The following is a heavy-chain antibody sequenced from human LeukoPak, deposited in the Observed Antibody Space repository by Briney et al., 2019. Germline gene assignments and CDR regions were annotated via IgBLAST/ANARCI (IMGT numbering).Heavy chain of an antibody. D-gene: IGHD6-19*01. Sequence: GGSLRLSCAASGFTFSDHAMSWVRQAPGKGLEWVSAIRGTGTTTFYEAAVKGRFTISRDNSKNTADLQMNSLRAEDTAVYYCAKVSWLGTLPSYHFDSWGQGTQVTVSS. CDR3: AKVSWLGTLPSYHFDS. J-gene: IGHJ4*02. V-gene: IGHV3-23*01. CDR2: IRGTGTTT. CDR1: GFTFSDHA.